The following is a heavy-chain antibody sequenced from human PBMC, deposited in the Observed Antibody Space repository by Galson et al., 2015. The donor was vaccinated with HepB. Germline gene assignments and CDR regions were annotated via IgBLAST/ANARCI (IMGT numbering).Heavy chain of an antibody. CDR2: IKTKADGGTT. CDR3: TTTLFGSRNWFDH. Sequence: SLRLSCAASGFTFTNAWMSWVRQAPGKGLEWVGRIKTKADGGTTDYASPVEGRLTFSRDDSKNTLYLQMSSLKTEDTAVYYCTTTLFGSRNWFDHWGQGTPVTVSS. J-gene: IGHJ5*02. CDR1: GFTFTNAW. V-gene: IGHV3-15*01. D-gene: IGHD3-10*01.